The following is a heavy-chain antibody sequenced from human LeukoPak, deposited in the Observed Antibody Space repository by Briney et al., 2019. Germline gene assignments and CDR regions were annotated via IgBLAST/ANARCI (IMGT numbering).Heavy chain of an antibody. V-gene: IGHV3-30*18. CDR2: ISYDGSNK. Sequence: GGSLRLSCAASGFTFSSYGMHWVRQAPGKGLEWVAVISYDGSNKYYADSVKGRSTISRDNSKNTLYLQMDSLRAEDTAVYYCAKSIAADDFDYWGQGTLVTVSS. CDR1: GFTFSSYG. D-gene: IGHD6-13*01. CDR3: AKSIAADDFDY. J-gene: IGHJ4*02.